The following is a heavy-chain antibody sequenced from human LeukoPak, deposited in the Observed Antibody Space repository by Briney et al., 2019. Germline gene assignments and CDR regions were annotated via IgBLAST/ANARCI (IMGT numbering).Heavy chain of an antibody. CDR3: ARHGVKYSSSSKVDY. D-gene: IGHD6-6*01. Sequence: PSETPSLTCTVSGASISSYYWSWIRQPPGKGLEWIGYIYYSGNTNYNPSLKSRVTISVDTSKNQFSLKLSSVTAADTAVYYCARHGVKYSSSSKVDYWGQGTRVIVSS. CDR1: GASISSYY. V-gene: IGHV4-59*08. J-gene: IGHJ4*02. CDR2: IYYSGNT.